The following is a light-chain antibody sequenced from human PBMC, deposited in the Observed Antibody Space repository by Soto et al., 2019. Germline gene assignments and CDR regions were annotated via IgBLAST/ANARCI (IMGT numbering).Light chain of an antibody. CDR2: DAS. CDR3: HQHSRWPPIP. Sequence: SMCPAALLLLPGEKAPPSCRASESIQNYFVCSQQKPGQTPRLLIFDASNRATGIPARVIGSGSETDFTLTNISLEPEDYAVCYCHQHSRWPPIPSGQGT. J-gene: IGKJ5*01. V-gene: IGKV3-11*01. CDR1: ESIQNY.